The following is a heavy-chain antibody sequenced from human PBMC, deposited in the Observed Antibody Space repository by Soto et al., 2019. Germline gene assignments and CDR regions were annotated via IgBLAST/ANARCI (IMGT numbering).Heavy chain of an antibody. CDR2: ITHSGAGT. D-gene: IGHD2-21*01. Sequence: EGQLLESGGGLVQPGGSLRLSCAASGFSFNNYAIIWVRQVPGKGLEWVSLITHSGAGTYYADSVKGRVTISRDNSKNTVDLVMSRLRAEHTAIYYCARNSFHCAGLACHSYWYFDLWGRGTLVTVSS. CDR3: ARNSFHCAGLACHSYWYFDL. V-gene: IGHV3-23*01. J-gene: IGHJ2*01. CDR1: GFSFNNYA.